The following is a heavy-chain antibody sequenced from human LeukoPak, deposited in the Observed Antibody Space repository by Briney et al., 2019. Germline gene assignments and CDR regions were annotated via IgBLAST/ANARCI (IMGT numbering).Heavy chain of an antibody. CDR1: GFTHRSYA. D-gene: IGHD3-9*01. Sequence: GGSLRLSCAASGFTHRSYAMSWVRQSPGKGLEWVSDINNGGENTYCADSVKGRFTISRDNSKNTLYLQMNSLRAEDTAVYYCAKDYDVLTCYFSAFVYWGQGTLVTVSS. CDR3: AKDYDVLTCYFSAFVY. V-gene: IGHV3-23*01. CDR2: INNGGENT. J-gene: IGHJ4*02.